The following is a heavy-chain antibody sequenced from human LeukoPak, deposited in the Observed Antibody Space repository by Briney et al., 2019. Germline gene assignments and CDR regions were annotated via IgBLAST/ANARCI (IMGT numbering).Heavy chain of an antibody. Sequence: PSETLSLTCTVSGGSLSSGSYYWRWIRQPAGKGLEWLGRIYTSGSTNYNPSLKSRVTISVDTSKNQFSLKLSSVTAADTAVYYCARVGYYGVVRIFDYWGQGTLVTVSS. CDR1: GGSLSSGSYY. D-gene: IGHD3-10*01. CDR3: ARVGYYGVVRIFDY. V-gene: IGHV4-61*02. CDR2: IYTSGST. J-gene: IGHJ4*02.